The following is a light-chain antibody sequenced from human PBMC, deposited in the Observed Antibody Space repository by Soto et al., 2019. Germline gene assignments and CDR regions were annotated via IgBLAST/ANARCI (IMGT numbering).Light chain of an antibody. J-gene: IGKJ1*01. Sequence: DFQMTQSPSTLSASVGDRVTITCRASQNINNWVAWYQQKPGKAPKFLIYDASTLQRGVPSRFSGSGFGTEFSLTISSLQPDDVGSYYCQHTRTFGQGTKVESK. CDR1: QNINNW. CDR2: DAS. V-gene: IGKV1-5*01. CDR3: QHTRT.